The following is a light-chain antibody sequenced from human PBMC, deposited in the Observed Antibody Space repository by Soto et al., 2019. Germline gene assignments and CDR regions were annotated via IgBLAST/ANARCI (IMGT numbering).Light chain of an antibody. CDR3: QQYYTTPWT. CDR2: WAS. CDR1: QSVLYSSNNKNY. J-gene: IGKJ1*01. Sequence: DIVMTQSPDSLAVSLDERATINCKSSQSVLYSSNNKNYLAWYQQKPGQPPKLLIYWASTRESGVPDRFSGSGSGTDFTLTIAGLQAEDVAVYYCQQYYTTPWTFGQGTKVEIK. V-gene: IGKV4-1*01.